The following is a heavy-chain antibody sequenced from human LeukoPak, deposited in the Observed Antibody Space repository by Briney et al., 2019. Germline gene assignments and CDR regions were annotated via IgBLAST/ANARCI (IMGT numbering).Heavy chain of an antibody. Sequence: PGGSLRLSCAASGFTFSSYAMHWVRQAPGKGLEWVAVISYDGSNKYYADSVKGRFTISRDNSKNTLYLQMNSLRAEDTAVYYCARDRGYNYAEYYFDYWGQGTLVTVSS. CDR3: ARDRGYNYAEYYFDY. V-gene: IGHV3-30-3*01. J-gene: IGHJ4*02. CDR2: ISYDGSNK. D-gene: IGHD5-18*01. CDR1: GFTFSSYA.